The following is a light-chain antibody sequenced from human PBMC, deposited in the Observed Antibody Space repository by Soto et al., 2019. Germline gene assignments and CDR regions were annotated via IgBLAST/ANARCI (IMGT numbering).Light chain of an antibody. CDR1: QGIGSY. V-gene: IGKV1-9*01. Sequence: DIQLTQAPSFLSAFVGDSATITCRASQGIGSYLAWYQQKPGKAPKLLIYTASTMQSGLPTRFSGSGAGTDFPLTISRLHHDDGATYCQQQINSYPRTFGGGTKVEIK. CDR3: QQINSYPRT. CDR2: TAS. J-gene: IGKJ4*02.